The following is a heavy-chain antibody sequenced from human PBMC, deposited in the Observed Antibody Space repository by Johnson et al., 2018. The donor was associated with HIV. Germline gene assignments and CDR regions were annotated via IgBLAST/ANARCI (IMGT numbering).Heavy chain of an antibody. J-gene: IGHJ3*02. CDR3: AREIIAAADDI. D-gene: IGHD6-13*01. CDR2: ISYDGSNH. Sequence: QLQLVESGGGVVQPGRSLRLSCAASEFSFSTYALHWVRQAPGEGLEWVAVISYDGSNHYYAASVKGRFTISRDDSKNSLYLQMNSLRAEDTAVYYCAREIIAAADDIWGQGTMVTVSS. CDR1: EFSFSTYA. V-gene: IGHV3-30*07.